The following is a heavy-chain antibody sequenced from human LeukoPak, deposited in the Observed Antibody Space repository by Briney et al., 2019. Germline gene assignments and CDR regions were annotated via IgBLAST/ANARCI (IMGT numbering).Heavy chain of an antibody. Sequence: SETLSFTCTVSGGSISSSSYYWGWIRQPPGKGLEWIGSIYYSGSTYYNPSLKSRVTISVDTSKNQFSLKLSSVTAADTAVYYCARARGYKDPWGQGTLVTVSS. CDR3: ARARGYKDP. V-gene: IGHV4-39*07. CDR2: IYYSGST. J-gene: IGHJ5*02. D-gene: IGHD5-18*01. CDR1: GGSISSSSYY.